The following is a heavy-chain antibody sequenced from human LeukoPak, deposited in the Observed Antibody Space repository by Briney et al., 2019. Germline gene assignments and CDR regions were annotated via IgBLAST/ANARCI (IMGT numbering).Heavy chain of an antibody. Sequence: SQALSLTCTVSGGSISSGSYFWSWIRQPAGKGLEWIGRIYTSGSTNYNPSLKSRVTISVDKSKNQISLKLSSVTAADTAVYYCARDTWPLSSFAYWGQGTLVTVSS. D-gene: IGHD5-12*01. J-gene: IGHJ4*02. CDR1: GGSISSGSYF. CDR2: IYTSGST. CDR3: ARDTWPLSSFAY. V-gene: IGHV4-61*02.